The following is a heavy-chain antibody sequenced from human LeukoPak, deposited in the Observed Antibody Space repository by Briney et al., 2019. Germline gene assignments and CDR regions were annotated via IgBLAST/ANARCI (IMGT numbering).Heavy chain of an antibody. Sequence: PGGSLRLSCAASGFTFSSYSMNWVRQAPGKGLEWVSSISSSSSYIYYADSVKGRFTISRDNAKNSLYLQMNSLRAEDTAVYYCAREFLSPSLEPPNDCWGQGTLVTVSS. D-gene: IGHD1-1*01. CDR1: GFTFSSYS. CDR2: ISSSSSYI. J-gene: IGHJ4*02. CDR3: AREFLSPSLEPPNDC. V-gene: IGHV3-21*01.